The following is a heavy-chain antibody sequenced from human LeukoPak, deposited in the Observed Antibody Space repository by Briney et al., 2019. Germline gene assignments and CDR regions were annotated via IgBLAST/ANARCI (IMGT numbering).Heavy chain of an antibody. CDR2: ISASNGNT. CDR3: ARYPLSYTGNWHYFFDY. J-gene: IGHJ4*02. D-gene: IGHD1-7*01. V-gene: IGHV1-18*01. Sequence: ASVKVSCKASGYSFTSYGITWVRQAPGQGLEWLGWISASNGNTNYAQKLQDRVTMTSDTSTSTAYMDLRSLTPDDTAFYYCARYPLSYTGNWHYFFDYWGQGTLLTVSS. CDR1: GYSFTSYG.